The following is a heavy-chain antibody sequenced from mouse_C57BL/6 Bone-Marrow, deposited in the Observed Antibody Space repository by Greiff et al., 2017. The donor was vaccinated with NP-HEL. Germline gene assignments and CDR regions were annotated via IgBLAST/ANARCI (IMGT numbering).Heavy chain of an antibody. CDR3: ARLGSSTTVVKEDY. Sequence: QVQLQQPGAELVRPGSSVKLSCKASGYTFTSYWMDWVKQRPGQGLEWIGNIYPSDSATHYNQKFKDKATLTVDTSSSTAYMQLSSLTSEDSAVDYCARLGSSTTVVKEDYWGQGTTLTVSS. D-gene: IGHD1-1*01. V-gene: IGHV1-61*01. CDR2: IYPSDSAT. J-gene: IGHJ2*01. CDR1: GYTFTSYW.